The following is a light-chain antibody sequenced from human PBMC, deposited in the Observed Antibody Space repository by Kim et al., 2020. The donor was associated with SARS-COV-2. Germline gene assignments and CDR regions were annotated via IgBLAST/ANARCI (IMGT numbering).Light chain of an antibody. CDR1: SLRSYY. J-gene: IGLJ2*01. CDR2: GRN. Sequence: SSELTQDPAVSVALGQTVRITCQGDSLRSYYATWYQHRPRQAPVLVIYGRNNRPSGIPDRFSGSSSGNTASLTISGAQAEDEADFYCQSRASGANVLFGGGTQLTVL. CDR3: QSRASGANVL. V-gene: IGLV3-19*01.